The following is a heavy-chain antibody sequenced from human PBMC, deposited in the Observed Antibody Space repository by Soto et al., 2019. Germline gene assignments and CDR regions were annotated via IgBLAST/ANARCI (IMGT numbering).Heavy chain of an antibody. CDR2: IYYSGTT. CDR1: GGTITTGGHF. J-gene: IGHJ4*02. Sequence: QVQLQESGPGLVKASQTLSLTCTVSGGTITTGGHFWSWIRQYPGKGLEWIGYIYYSGTTHYNPSLKSRVTISIDTSKNHFSLHLSSVTAADTAVYYCARVVSGSYLDYWGQGTLVTVSS. D-gene: IGHD1-26*01. CDR3: ARVVSGSYLDY. V-gene: IGHV4-31*03.